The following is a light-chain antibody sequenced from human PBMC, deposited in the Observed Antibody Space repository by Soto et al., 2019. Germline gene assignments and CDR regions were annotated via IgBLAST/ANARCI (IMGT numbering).Light chain of an antibody. CDR2: DAS. J-gene: IGKJ4*01. Sequence: DSQLTQSPATLSASIGDRVTTTCRASQTITTSLDWYQQQPGTAPKVLIYDASTLESGVPSRFSGSGSGTEFTLTISSLQPADFATYYCQQYYSYPLTFGQGTKVDIK. CDR1: QTITTS. V-gene: IGKV1-5*01. CDR3: QQYYSYPLT.